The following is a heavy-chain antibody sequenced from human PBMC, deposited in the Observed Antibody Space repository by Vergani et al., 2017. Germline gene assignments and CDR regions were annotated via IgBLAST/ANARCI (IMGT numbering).Heavy chain of an antibody. CDR1: GYTFTSYY. CDR3: ARVFRELDAFDI. V-gene: IGHV1-46*03. J-gene: IGHJ3*02. Sequence: QVQLVQSGAEVKKPGASVKVSCKASGYTFTSYYMHWVRPAPGQGLEWMGIINPSGGSTSYAQKFQGRVTMTRDTSTSTVYMELSSLRSEDTAVYYCARVFRELDAFDIWGQGTMVTVSS. CDR2: INPSGGST. D-gene: IGHD2/OR15-2a*01.